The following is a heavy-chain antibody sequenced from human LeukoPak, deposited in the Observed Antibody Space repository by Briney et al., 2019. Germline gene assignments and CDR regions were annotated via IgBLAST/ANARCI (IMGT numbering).Heavy chain of an antibody. CDR3: AKDLDQGGFDY. CDR2: INQDGSKK. Sequence: GGSLRLSCTASGFTISTYWMSWVRQAPGKGLEWVANINQDGSKKYYVDSVKGRFTISRDNSKNTLYLQMNSLRAEDTAVYYCAKDLDQGGFDYWGQGTLVTVSS. CDR1: GFTISTYW. V-gene: IGHV3-7*01. J-gene: IGHJ4*02.